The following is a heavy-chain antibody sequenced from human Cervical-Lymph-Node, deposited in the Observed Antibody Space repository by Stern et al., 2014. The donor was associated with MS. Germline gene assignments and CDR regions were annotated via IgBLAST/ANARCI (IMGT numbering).Heavy chain of an antibody. CDR1: GFTFSSYG. D-gene: IGHD3-10*01. CDR2: ISYDGSNK. V-gene: IGHV3-30*18. Sequence: MQLVESGGGVVQPGRSLRLSCAASGFTFSSYGMHWVRQAPGKGLEWVAVISYDGSNKYYADSVKGRFTISRGNSKNTLYLQMNSLRAEDTAVYYCAKDSGSTTTGDYFDYWGQGTLVTVSS. J-gene: IGHJ4*02. CDR3: AKDSGSTTTGDYFDY.